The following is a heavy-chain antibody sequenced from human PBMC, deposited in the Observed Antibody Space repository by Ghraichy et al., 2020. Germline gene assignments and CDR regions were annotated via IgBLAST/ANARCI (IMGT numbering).Heavy chain of an antibody. CDR1: GFTVSSNY. J-gene: IGHJ5*02. CDR2: IYSGGST. D-gene: IGHD2-21*01. Sequence: GESLRLSCVASGFTVSSNYMSWVRQAPGKGLEWVSVIYSGGSTYYADSVKGRFTISRDNSKNTLYLQMNSLRAEDTAVYYCAREVGGDWFDPWGQGTLVTVSS. V-gene: IGHV3-66*02. CDR3: AREVGGDWFDP.